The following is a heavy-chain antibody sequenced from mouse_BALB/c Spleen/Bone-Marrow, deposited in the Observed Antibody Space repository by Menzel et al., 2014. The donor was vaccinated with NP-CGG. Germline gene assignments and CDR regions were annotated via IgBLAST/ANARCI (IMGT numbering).Heavy chain of an antibody. CDR2: ISSGSSTI. CDR1: GFTFSSFG. V-gene: IGHV5-17*02. CDR3: ARRGSNHWYFDV. Sequence: EVKLKESGGGLVQPGGSRKLSCAASGFTFSSFGMHWVRQAPEKGLEWVAYISSGSSTIYYADTVKGRFTISRDNPKNTLFLQMTSLRSEDTAMYYCARRGSNHWYFDVWGAGTTVTVSS. J-gene: IGHJ1*01. D-gene: IGHD1-1*01.